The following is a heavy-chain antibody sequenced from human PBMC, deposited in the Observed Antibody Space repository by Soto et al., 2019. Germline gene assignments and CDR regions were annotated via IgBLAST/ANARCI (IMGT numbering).Heavy chain of an antibody. CDR3: ARLWYSSGWYVDY. V-gene: IGHV5-10-1*01. CDR1: GYSFTNYW. CDR2: IDPSDSYT. J-gene: IGHJ4*02. Sequence: GDSLKISCKGSGYSFTNYWISWVRHMPGKGLEWMGRIDPSDSYTNYSPSFQGHVTISADKSISTAYLQWSSLKASDTAMYYCARLWYSSGWYVDYWGQGTLVTVSS. D-gene: IGHD6-19*01.